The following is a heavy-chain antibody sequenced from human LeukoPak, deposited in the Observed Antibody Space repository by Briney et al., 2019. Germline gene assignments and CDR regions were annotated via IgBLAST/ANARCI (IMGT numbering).Heavy chain of an antibody. CDR1: GYTFTSYD. CDR3: ARDDVVVVAATDYYYYMDV. CDR2: MNPNSGNT. J-gene: IGHJ6*03. Sequence: ASVKVSCKASGYTFTSYDINWVRQATGQGLEWMGWMNPNSGNTGYAQKFQGRVTMTRNTSISTAYMELSSLRSEDTAVYYCARDDVVVVAATDYYYYMDVWGKGTTVTVSS. V-gene: IGHV1-8*01. D-gene: IGHD2-15*01.